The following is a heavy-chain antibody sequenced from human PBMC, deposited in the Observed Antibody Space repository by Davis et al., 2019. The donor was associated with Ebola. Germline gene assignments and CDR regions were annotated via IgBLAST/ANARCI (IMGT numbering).Heavy chain of an antibody. J-gene: IGHJ4*02. CDR2: IRSKANSYAT. D-gene: IGHD1-20*01. V-gene: IGHV3-73*01. CDR3: TLTVGSFDY. Sequence: GGSLRLSCAASWFTFSGSAMHWVRQASGKGLEWVGRIRSKANSYATAYAASVKGRFTISRDDSKNTAYLQMNSLKTEDTAVYYCTLTVGSFDYWGQGTLVTVSS. CDR1: WFTFSGSA.